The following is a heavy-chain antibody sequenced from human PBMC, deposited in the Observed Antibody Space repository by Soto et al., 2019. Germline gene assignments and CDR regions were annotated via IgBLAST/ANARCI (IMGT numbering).Heavy chain of an antibody. D-gene: IGHD2-2*01. V-gene: IGHV4-34*01. CDR3: ATRSSYCSSTSCSHNEGYNWFDP. Sequence: SETLSLTGAVYGGSFSGYYWSWIRQPPGKRLEWIGEINHSGSTNYNPSLKSRVSISVDTSKNQFSLKLSSVTAADTAVYYCATRSSYCSSTSCSHNEGYNWFDPWGQGTLVTVSS. CDR2: INHSGST. CDR1: GGSFSGYY. J-gene: IGHJ5*02.